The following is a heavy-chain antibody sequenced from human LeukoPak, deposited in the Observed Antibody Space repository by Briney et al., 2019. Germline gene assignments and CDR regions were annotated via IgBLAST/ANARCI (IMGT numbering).Heavy chain of an antibody. CDR2: ISYDGSNK. J-gene: IGHJ4*02. CDR3: ARGAYYDSSGYYWFNFDY. D-gene: IGHD3-22*01. CDR1: GFTFSSYS. V-gene: IGHV3-30*03. Sequence: PGGSLRLSCAASGFTFSSYSMNWVRQAPGKGLEWVAVISYDGSNKYYADSVKGRFTISRDNSKNTLYLQMGSLRAEDMAVYYCARGAYYDSSGYYWFNFDYWGQGTLVTVSS.